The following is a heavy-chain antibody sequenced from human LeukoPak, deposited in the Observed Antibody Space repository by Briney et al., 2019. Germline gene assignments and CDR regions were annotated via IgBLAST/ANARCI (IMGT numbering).Heavy chain of an antibody. V-gene: IGHV4-59*08. J-gene: IGHJ6*02. CDR1: NGSLSGYA. D-gene: IGHD6-6*01. CDR3: ARRLRSYGMDV. Sequence: SETLSLTCAVSNGSLSGYAWIWIRQSPGKGLEWIGHIYNTGGTIYSPTLRSRATLSVDTSKTQFSLNLRSVTAADTAVYYCARRLRSYGMDVWGQGTTVTVSS. CDR2: IYNTGGT.